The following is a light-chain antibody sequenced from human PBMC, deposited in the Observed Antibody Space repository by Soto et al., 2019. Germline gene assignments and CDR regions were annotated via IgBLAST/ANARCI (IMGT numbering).Light chain of an antibody. CDR1: QSVSSF. CDR3: QQRSSWPLT. CDR2: DAS. V-gene: IGKV3-11*01. Sequence: EIVLTQSPATLALSPGERAILACRASQSVSSFLAWYQQKHGQAPRLLIYDASTRATGISARFSGSGSGTDFTLTISSLEPEDFAVYYCQQRSSWPLTFGGGTNVEIK. J-gene: IGKJ4*01.